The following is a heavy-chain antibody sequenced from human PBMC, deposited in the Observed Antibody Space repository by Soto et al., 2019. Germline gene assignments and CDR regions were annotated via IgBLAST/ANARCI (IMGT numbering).Heavy chain of an antibody. CDR2: IYHSGST. Sequence: QLQLQESGSGLVKPSQTLSLTCAVSGGSISSGGYSWSWIRQPPGKGLEWIGYIYHSGSTYYNPSLKSRVAISVARSKNQFSLKLSSVTAADTAVYYSARAGGLGAVAADYWGQGTLVTVSS. CDR3: ARAGGLGAVAADY. J-gene: IGHJ4*02. V-gene: IGHV4-30-2*01. D-gene: IGHD6-19*01. CDR1: GGSISSGGYS.